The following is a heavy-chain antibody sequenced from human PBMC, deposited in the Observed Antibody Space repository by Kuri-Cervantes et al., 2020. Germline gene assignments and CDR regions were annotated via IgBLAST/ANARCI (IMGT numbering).Heavy chain of an antibody. V-gene: IGHV4-61*08. CDR1: GGPISIGGYY. CDR3: ARGTDYDILTGYFLPYFDY. D-gene: IGHD3-9*01. Sequence: SGGPISIGGYYWSWIRQPPGKGLEWVGYIYYSGSTKYNPSLKSRVTISVDTSKNQFSLKLSSVPAADTAVYYCARGTDYDILTGYFLPYFDYWGQGTLVTVSS. CDR2: IYYSGST. J-gene: IGHJ4*02.